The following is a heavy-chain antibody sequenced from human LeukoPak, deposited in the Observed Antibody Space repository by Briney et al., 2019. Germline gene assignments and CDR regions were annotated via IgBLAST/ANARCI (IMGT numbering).Heavy chain of an antibody. V-gene: IGHV4-61*05. Sequence: SETLSLTCTVSGGSISSSSYYWSWIRQPPGKRLEWIAYIYNSVTTNYNPSLKSQLTISVDTSENQISLKLSSVTAADTAVYYCARHGPADSRSYPLDYWGQGTLVTVSS. CDR3: ARHGPADSRSYPLDY. J-gene: IGHJ4*02. CDR1: GGSISSSSYY. CDR2: IYNSVTT. D-gene: IGHD3-10*01.